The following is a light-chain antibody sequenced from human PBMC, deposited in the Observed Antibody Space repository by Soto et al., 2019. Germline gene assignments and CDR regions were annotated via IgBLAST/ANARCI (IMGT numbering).Light chain of an antibody. CDR1: QSISSY. CDR2: DAS. J-gene: IGKJ4*01. V-gene: IGKV3-11*01. CDR3: QQRSNWPPT. Sequence: EIVLTQSPATQSLSPGERATLSCRASQSISSYLAWYQQKPGQAPRLLIYDASNRATGIPARFSGGGTGTDLTLTISSLEPEDFAVYYCQQRSNWPPTFGGGTKVEIK.